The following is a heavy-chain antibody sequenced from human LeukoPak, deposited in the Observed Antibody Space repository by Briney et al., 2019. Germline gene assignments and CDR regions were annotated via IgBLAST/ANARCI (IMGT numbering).Heavy chain of an antibody. J-gene: IGHJ3*02. D-gene: IGHD3/OR15-3a*01. CDR3: VLDLFSSFAFDI. CDR2: INSDGSST. Sequence: GGSLRLSCAASGFTFSRYWMHWVRQAPGKGLLWVSRINSDGSSTYYADSVKGRFTTSRDNAKNALQLQMNSLTAEGTAVYYCVLDLFSSFAFDIWGQGTMVTVSS. V-gene: IGHV3-74*01. CDR1: GFTFSRYW.